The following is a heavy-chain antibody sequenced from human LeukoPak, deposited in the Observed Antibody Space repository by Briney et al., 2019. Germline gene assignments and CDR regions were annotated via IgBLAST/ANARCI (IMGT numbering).Heavy chain of an antibody. J-gene: IGHJ5*02. CDR2: SNPNSGGT. CDR1: GYTFTGYY. V-gene: IGHV1-2*02. CDR3: ASAYCGGDCYRHWFDP. D-gene: IGHD2-21*02. Sequence: ASVKVSCTGSGYTFTGYYMHWVRQAPGQGLEWMGWSNPNSGGTNYAQQFQGRVTMTRDPSISTAYMELSRLRSDDTAVYYCASAYCGGDCYRHWFDPWGQGTLVTVSS.